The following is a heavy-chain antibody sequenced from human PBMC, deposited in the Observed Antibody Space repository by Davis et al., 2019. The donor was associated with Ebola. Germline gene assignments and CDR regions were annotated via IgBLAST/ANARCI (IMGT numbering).Heavy chain of an antibody. CDR1: AGSISSYY. J-gene: IGHJ4*02. V-gene: IGHV4-59*08. CDR2: IYYSGST. CDR3: ASLRAGGGSSGRDY. D-gene: IGHD3-16*01. Sequence: SETLSLTCTVSAGSISSYYWSWIRQPPGKGLEWIGYIYYSGSTNYNPSLKSRVTISVDTSKNQFSLKLSSVTAADTAVYYCASLRAGGGSSGRDYWGQGTLVTVSS.